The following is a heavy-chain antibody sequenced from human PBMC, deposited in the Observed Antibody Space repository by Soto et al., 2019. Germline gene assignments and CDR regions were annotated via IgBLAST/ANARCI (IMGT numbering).Heavy chain of an antibody. CDR3: AREGSSSWYSFDY. J-gene: IGHJ4*02. CDR1: EFTFSDYW. V-gene: IGHV3-74*01. D-gene: IGHD6-13*01. Sequence: GGSLRLSCTASEFTFSDYWMHWVRQAPGKGLVWVSRINYDGSSITYADSVKGRFTISRDNAKNTLYLQMNSLRAEDTAVYYCAREGSSSWYSFDYWGQGTLVTVSS. CDR2: INYDGSSI.